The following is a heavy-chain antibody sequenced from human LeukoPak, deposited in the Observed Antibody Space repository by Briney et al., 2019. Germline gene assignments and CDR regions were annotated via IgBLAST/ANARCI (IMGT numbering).Heavy chain of an antibody. V-gene: IGHV3-23*01. D-gene: IGHD6-19*01. CDR2: ISGGGGST. J-gene: IGHJ4*02. CDR3: ASQTEYAGGWADY. CDR1: GFIFSNYA. Sequence: GGSLRLSCAASGFIFSNYAMSWVRQAPGKGLEWVSAISGGGGSTYYADSVKGRFTISRDNSKNTLYLQMNSLRAEDTAVYYCASQTEYAGGWADYWGQGTLVTVSS.